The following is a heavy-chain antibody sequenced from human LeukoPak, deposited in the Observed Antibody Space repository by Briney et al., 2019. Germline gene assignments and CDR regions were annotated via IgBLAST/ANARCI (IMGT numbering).Heavy chain of an antibody. CDR3: ARVARTIFGVGMDV. D-gene: IGHD3-3*01. J-gene: IGHJ6*04. CDR1: GDSVSSNSAA. Sequence: SQTLSLTCAISGDSVSSNSAAWNWIRQSPSRGLEWLGRTYYRSKWYNDYAVSVKSRITINPDTSKNQFSLQLNSVGPEDTAVYYCARVARTIFGVGMDVWGKGTTVTVSS. V-gene: IGHV6-1*01. CDR2: TYYRSKWYN.